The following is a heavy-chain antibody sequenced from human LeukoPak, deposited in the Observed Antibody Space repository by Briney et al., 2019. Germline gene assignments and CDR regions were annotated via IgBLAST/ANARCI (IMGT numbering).Heavy chain of an antibody. Sequence: ASVKVSCKASGYTFTGYYMHWVRQAPGQGLEWMGWINPNSGGTNYAQKFQGRVTMTRDTSISTAYMELSRLRSDDTAVYYCARDNYYYDSSGYGYWGQGTLVTVSS. CDR2: INPNSGGT. J-gene: IGHJ4*02. CDR3: ARDNYYYDSSGYGY. V-gene: IGHV1-2*02. CDR1: GYTFTGYY. D-gene: IGHD3-22*01.